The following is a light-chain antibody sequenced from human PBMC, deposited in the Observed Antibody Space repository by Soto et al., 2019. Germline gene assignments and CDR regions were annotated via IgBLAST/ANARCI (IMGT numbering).Light chain of an antibody. Sequence: QTVVTQPASVSGSPGQSITISCTGTSSDVGSYNLVSWYQQHPGKAPKLMIYEVSKRPSGVSNRFSGSKSGNTASLTISGLQAEDEADYYCCSYAGSSTLNYVFGTGTKLTVL. V-gene: IGLV2-23*02. J-gene: IGLJ1*01. CDR2: EVS. CDR1: SSDVGSYNL. CDR3: CSYAGSSTLNYV.